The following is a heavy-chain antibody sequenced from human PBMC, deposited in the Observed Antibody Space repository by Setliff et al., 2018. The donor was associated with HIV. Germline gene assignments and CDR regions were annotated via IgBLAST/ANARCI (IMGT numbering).Heavy chain of an antibody. V-gene: IGHV1-18*01. J-gene: IGHJ6*02. D-gene: IGHD6-19*01. CDR2: ISPYNGHT. CDR1: GYTFKTYG. CDR3: ARLGSGWSDSYYYAMYV. Sequence: GASVKVSCKASGYTFKTYGISWVRQAPGHGLEWMGWISPYNGHTNYAQNFQGRVTMTIDTSTSRAYMELKSLTSDDTAAYFCARLGSGWSDSYYYAMYVWGQGTTVTVSS.